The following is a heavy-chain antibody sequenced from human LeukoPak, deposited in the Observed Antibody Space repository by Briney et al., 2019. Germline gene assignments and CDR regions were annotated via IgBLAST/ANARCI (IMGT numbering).Heavy chain of an antibody. CDR2: IYYSGST. V-gene: IGHV4-39*07. CDR1: GGSISSSSYY. Sequence: SETLSLTCTVSGGSISSSSYYWGWIRQPPGKGLEWIGSIYYSGSTNYNPSLKGRATISVDKSKNQFSLKLSSVTAADTAVYYCARGAYSCDVWGKGTTVTVSS. D-gene: IGHD6-19*01. CDR3: ARGAYSCDV. J-gene: IGHJ6*04.